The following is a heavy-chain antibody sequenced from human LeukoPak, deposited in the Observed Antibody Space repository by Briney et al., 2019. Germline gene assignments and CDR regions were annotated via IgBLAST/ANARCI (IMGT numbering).Heavy chain of an antibody. V-gene: IGHV4-34*01. D-gene: IGHD2-15*01. Sequence: SETLSLTCAVYGGSFSSYYWSWIRQPPGKGLEWIGEINHSEGTNYNPSLKSRVTMSLDTSKNQFSLKLISVTAADTTVYYCARYSGGVGAASDSWGQGPLVTVP. CDR1: GGSFSSYY. J-gene: IGHJ4*02. CDR3: ARYSGGVGAASDS. CDR2: INHSEGT.